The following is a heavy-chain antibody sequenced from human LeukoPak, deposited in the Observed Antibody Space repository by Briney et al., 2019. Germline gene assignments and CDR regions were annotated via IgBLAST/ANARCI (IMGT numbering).Heavy chain of an antibody. J-gene: IGHJ4*02. CDR3: ARDGSGSYWNRVVDY. CDR2: IIPIFGTA. V-gene: IGHV1-69*13. Sequence: ASVKVSCKASGGTFSSYAISWVRQAPGQGLEWMGGIIPIFGTANYAQKFQGRVTITADESTSTAYMELSSLRSEDTAVYYCARDGSGSYWNRVVDYWGQGTLVTVSS. D-gene: IGHD1-26*01. CDR1: GGTFSSYA.